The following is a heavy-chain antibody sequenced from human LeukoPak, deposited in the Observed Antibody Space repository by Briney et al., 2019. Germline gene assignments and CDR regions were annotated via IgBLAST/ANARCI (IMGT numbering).Heavy chain of an antibody. D-gene: IGHD4-17*01. CDR1: GYTFTNYG. Sequence: ASVKVSCKASGYTFTNYGISWVRQAPGQGPEWMGWISGYSGKTNFAQKFQGRVTMTTDKSTSTAYMELRSLRSDDTAVYYCARDDYGAYVSYFQHWGQGTLVIVSS. J-gene: IGHJ1*01. V-gene: IGHV1-18*01. CDR3: ARDDYGAYVSYFQH. CDR2: ISGYSGKT.